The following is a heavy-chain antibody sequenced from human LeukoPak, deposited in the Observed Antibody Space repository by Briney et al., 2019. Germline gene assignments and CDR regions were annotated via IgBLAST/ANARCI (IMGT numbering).Heavy chain of an antibody. CDR1: GFTFSSYG. J-gene: IGHJ4*02. CDR3: AKGVYYGSGSSPIKGDY. CDR2: ISYDGSNK. Sequence: GGSLRLSCAASGFTFSSYGMHWVRQAPGKGLEWVAVISYDGSNKYYADSVKGRFTISRDNSKNTLYLQMNSLRAEDTAVYYCAKGVYYGSGSSPIKGDYWGQGTLVTVSS. D-gene: IGHD3-10*01. V-gene: IGHV3-30*18.